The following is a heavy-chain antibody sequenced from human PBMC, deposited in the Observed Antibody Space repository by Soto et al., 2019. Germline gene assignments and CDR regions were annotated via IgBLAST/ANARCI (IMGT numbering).Heavy chain of an antibody. J-gene: IGHJ5*02. V-gene: IGHV3-11*01. CDR1: GFTFSDYY. D-gene: IGHD3-22*01. CDR3: ARDQYYYDSSGYYFGSWFDP. CDR2: ISSSGSTI. Sequence: PGGSLRLSCAASGFTFSDYYMSWIRQAPGKGLEWVSYISSSGSTIYYADSVKGRFTISRDNAKKSLYLQMNSLRAEDTAVYYCARDQYYYDSSGYYFGSWFDPWGQGTLVTVSS.